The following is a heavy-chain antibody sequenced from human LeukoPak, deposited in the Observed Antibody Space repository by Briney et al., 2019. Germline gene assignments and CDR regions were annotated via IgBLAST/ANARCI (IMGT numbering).Heavy chain of an antibody. D-gene: IGHD4-17*01. CDR2: IIPILGIA. CDR3: ARDVRDYGYYYGMDV. CDR1: GGTFSSYA. J-gene: IGHJ6*02. V-gene: IGHV1-69*04. Sequence: ASVKVSCKASGGTFSSYAISWVRQAPGQGLEWMGRIIPILGIANYAQKFQGRVTITADKSTSTAYMELSSLRSEDTAVYYCARDVRDYGYYYGMDVWGQGTTVTVSS.